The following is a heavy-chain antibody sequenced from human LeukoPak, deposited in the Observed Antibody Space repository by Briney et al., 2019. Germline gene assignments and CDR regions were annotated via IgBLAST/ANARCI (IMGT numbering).Heavy chain of an antibody. D-gene: IGHD1-1*01. Sequence: SETLSLTCTVSGGSVSSGSYYWSWIRQPPGKGLEWIGYIYYSGSTSYNPSLKSRVTMSVDTSKNQFSLKLSSVTAADTAVYYCAKDGRATVHFDSWGQGTLVTVSS. CDR1: GGSVSSGSYY. CDR2: IYYSGST. CDR3: AKDGRATVHFDS. J-gene: IGHJ4*02. V-gene: IGHV4-61*01.